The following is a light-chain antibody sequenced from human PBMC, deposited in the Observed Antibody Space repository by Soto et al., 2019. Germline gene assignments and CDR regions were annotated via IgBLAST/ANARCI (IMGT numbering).Light chain of an antibody. CDR2: AAS. J-gene: IGKJ4*01. V-gene: IGKV1D-12*01. Sequence: DIQMTQPPSSVSASVGDRVTITCRASQGISSWLAWYQQKPGKAPELLMFAASSLQSGVPSRFSGSGSGTEFILTISSVQPEDSATYYCQQTNSFPLTFGGGTKVDIK. CDR1: QGISSW. CDR3: QQTNSFPLT.